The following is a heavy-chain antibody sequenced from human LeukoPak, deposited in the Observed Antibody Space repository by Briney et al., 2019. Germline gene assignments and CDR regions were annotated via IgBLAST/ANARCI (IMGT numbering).Heavy chain of an antibody. CDR1: GGSFSCYY. V-gene: IGHV4-34*01. D-gene: IGHD3-10*01. J-gene: IGHJ4*02. CDR3: ARVGADGSGFLFDY. Sequence: SETLSLTCAVYGGSFSCYYWSWIRQPPGKGLEWIGEINHSGSTNYNPSLKSRVTTSVDTSKNQFSLKLSSVTAADTAVYYCARVGADGSGFLFDYWGQGTLVTVSS. CDR2: INHSGST.